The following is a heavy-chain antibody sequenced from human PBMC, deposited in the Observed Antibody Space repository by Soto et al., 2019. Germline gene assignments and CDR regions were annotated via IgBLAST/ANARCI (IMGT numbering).Heavy chain of an antibody. CDR1: GGTFSSYA. J-gene: IGHJ5*02. V-gene: IGHV1-69*12. D-gene: IGHD2-21*02. CDR3: ARGIVVVTAIPGRNWFDP. CDR2: IIPIFGTA. Sequence: QVQLVQSGAEVKKPGSSVKVSCKASGGTFSSYAISWVRQAPGQGLEWMGGIIPIFGTANYAQKFQGRVTITAEESTSTAYMELSSLRSEDTDVYYCARGIVVVTAIPGRNWFDPWGQGTLVTVSS.